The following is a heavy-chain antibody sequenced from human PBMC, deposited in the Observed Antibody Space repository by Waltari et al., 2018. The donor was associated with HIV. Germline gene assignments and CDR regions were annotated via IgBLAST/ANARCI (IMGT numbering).Heavy chain of an antibody. J-gene: IGHJ2*01. V-gene: IGHV1-2*02. Sequence: QVQLVQSGAEVKKPGASVRVSCKPSEYAFTGYYIHCVRQAPGQGLEWMGWINPNSGGTNYAQKFQGRVSMTRDTSIGTAYMELSRLRSDDTAIYYCARGAATGPYWYFDLWGRGTLVAVSS. CDR2: INPNSGGT. CDR1: EYAFTGYY. CDR3: ARGAATGPYWYFDL. D-gene: IGHD6-13*01.